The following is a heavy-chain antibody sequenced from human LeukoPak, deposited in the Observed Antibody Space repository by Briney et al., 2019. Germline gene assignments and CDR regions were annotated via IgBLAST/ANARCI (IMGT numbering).Heavy chain of an antibody. J-gene: IGHJ5*02. Sequence: ASVKVSCKASGGTFSSYAISWVRQAPGQGLEWMGGIIPIFGTANYAQKFQGRVTITTDESTSTAYMELSSLRSEDTAVYYCARRKDSSSSFWFDPWGQGTLVTVSS. CDR2: IIPIFGTA. D-gene: IGHD6-6*01. CDR3: ARRKDSSSSFWFDP. V-gene: IGHV1-69*05. CDR1: GGTFSSYA.